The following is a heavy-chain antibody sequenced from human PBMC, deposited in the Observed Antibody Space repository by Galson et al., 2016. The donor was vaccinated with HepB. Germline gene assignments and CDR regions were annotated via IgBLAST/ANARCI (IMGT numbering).Heavy chain of an antibody. CDR2: ISRSGDST. Sequence: SLRLSCAASGFTFSNYGMTWVRQAPGKGLEVVSSISRSGDSTDYADSVKGRFTIARDNAKNSLYLHMNSLRADDTAVYYCARLGPYHFDFWGQGTLVTVSS. D-gene: IGHD1-26*01. CDR3: ARLGPYHFDF. J-gene: IGHJ4*02. V-gene: IGHV3-23*01. CDR1: GFTFSNYG.